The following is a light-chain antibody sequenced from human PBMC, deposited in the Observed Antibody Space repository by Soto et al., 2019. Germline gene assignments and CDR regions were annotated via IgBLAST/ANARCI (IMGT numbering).Light chain of an antibody. J-gene: IGKJ4*01. CDR1: QSFSTY. CDR2: GIS. V-gene: IGKV1-27*01. Sequence: DFQMTQSPASLSASVGDRVTITCRASQSFSTYLAWYQQKPGKVPKLLISGISTLQSGVPSRFSGSGYGTEYTLTISNLQPEDISKCYCQNYNTAPQSFGGGTKWIS. CDR3: QNYNTAPQS.